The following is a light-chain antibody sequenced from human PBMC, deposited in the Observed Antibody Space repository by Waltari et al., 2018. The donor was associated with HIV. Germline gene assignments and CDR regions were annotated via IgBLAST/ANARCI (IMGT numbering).Light chain of an antibody. Sequence: QTVVTQEPSFSVSPGGTVTLTCGLSSGSVSTSYYPSWYQQTPGQAPRTLIYSANTRSSVVPDRFSSSILVNKAALTITGAQADDESDYYCVLYMGSGLWVFGGGTKLTVL. CDR2: SAN. J-gene: IGLJ3*02. CDR3: VLYMGSGLWV. V-gene: IGLV8-61*01. CDR1: SGSVSTSYY.